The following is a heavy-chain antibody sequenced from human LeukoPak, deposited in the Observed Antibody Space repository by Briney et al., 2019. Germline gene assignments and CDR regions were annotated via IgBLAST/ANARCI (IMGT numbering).Heavy chain of an antibody. CDR1: GFSFNSYW. D-gene: IGHD3-10*01. J-gene: IGHJ4*02. CDR2: INPAGSDT. V-gene: IGHV3-7*01. CDR3: GRFGYVAAVDL. Sequence: QPGGSLRLSCAASGFSFNSYWMTWVRQAPGRGLEGVANINPAGSDTYYVDPVKGRFTISRDNAKNLVYLQMNSLGAEDTAVYSCGRFGYVAAVDLWGQGSLVTVSS.